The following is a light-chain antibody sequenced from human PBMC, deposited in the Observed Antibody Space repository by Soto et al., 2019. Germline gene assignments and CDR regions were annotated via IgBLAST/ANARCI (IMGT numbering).Light chain of an antibody. CDR2: DAS. Sequence: DIQMTQSPSTLSASVGDRVTITCRASQSISSWLAWYQQKPGKAPKLLIYDASSLESGVPSRFSGSGCGTEFTLTISSLQPDDFATYYCQQYNSYPGTFGQGTNLDIK. CDR3: QQYNSYPGT. CDR1: QSISSW. J-gene: IGKJ2*01. V-gene: IGKV1-5*01.